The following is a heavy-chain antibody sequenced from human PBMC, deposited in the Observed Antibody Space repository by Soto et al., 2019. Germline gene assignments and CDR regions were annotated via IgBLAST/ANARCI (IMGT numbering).Heavy chain of an antibody. J-gene: IGHJ4*02. Sequence: GASVKVSCKASGYTFTGYYMHWVRQAPGQGLEWMGWINPNSGGTNYAQKFQGRVTMTRDTSISTAYMELSRLRSDDTAVYYCARDFGELTHSFDYWGQGTLVTVSS. CDR2: INPNSGGT. CDR1: GYTFTGYY. V-gene: IGHV1-2*02. CDR3: ARDFGELTHSFDY. D-gene: IGHD3-10*01.